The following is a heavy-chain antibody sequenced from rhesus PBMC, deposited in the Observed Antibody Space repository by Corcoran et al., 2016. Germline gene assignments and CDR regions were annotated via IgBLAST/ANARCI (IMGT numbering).Heavy chain of an antibody. J-gene: IGHJ4*01. V-gene: IGHV4-76*01. Sequence: QVQLQESGPGVVKPSETLSLTCAVSGYSISSGYDWSWIRQPPGKGLEWIGYIYGSSGSTNYNPSRKNRVTISKDTSKNQFSLKLSSVTAADTAVYYCARDGGSWKGYFDYWGQGVLVTVSS. CDR3: ARDGGSWKGYFDY. D-gene: IGHD6-25*01. CDR1: GYSISSGYD. CDR2: IYGSSGST.